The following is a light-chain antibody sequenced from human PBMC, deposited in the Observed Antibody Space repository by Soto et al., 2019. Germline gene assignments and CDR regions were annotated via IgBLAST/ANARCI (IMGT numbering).Light chain of an antibody. CDR2: DAS. Sequence: DIQMTQSPSALSASLGDRVTITCRASHSIGTWLAWYQQRPGKAPKLLIYDASSLGSGVPSRFSGGGSGTEFTLTISSLQPEDFGTYYCQQYNTDSWTFGQGTKVDIK. V-gene: IGKV1-5*01. CDR3: QQYNTDSWT. CDR1: HSIGTW. J-gene: IGKJ1*01.